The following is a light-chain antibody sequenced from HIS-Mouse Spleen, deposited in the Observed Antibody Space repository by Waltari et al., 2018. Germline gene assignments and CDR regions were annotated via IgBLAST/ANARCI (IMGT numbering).Light chain of an antibody. CDR3: QSADSSGTYSVV. CDR1: ALPKQY. Sequence: SYELTQPPSVSVSPGQTARITCSGDALPKQYAYWYQQKPGQAPVLVIYKESERHSGIPGRFSGSSSGTTGTLTISGVQAEDEADYYCQSADSSGTYSVVFGGGTKLTVL. V-gene: IGLV3-25*03. CDR2: KES. J-gene: IGLJ2*01.